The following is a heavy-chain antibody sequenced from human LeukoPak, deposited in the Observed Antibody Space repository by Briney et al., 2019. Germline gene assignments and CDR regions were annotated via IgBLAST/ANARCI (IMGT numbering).Heavy chain of an antibody. V-gene: IGHV4-38-2*02. J-gene: IGHJ4*02. CDR1: GYSISSGYY. Sequence: SETLSLTCTVSGYSISSGYYWGWIRQPPGKGLEWIGSIYHSGSTYYNPSLKSRVTISVDTSKNQFSLKLSSVTAADTAVYYCASVKKWLTLLDYWGQGTLVTVSS. CDR3: ASVKKWLTLLDY. D-gene: IGHD3-22*01. CDR2: IYHSGST.